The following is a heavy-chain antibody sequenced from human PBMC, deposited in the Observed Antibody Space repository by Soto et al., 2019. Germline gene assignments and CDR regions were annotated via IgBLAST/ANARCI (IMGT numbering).Heavy chain of an antibody. CDR1: GASISSYY. CDR3: ARGPYYYDCSGYSREY. D-gene: IGHD3-22*01. CDR2: IYYSGST. V-gene: IGHV4-59*01. J-gene: IGHJ4*02. Sequence: SETLSLTCTVSGASISSYYWSWIRQPPGKGLEWIGYIYYSGSTNYNPSLKSRVTISVDTSKNQFSLKLTSVTAADTAVYYCARGPYYYDCSGYSREYWGQGALVTV.